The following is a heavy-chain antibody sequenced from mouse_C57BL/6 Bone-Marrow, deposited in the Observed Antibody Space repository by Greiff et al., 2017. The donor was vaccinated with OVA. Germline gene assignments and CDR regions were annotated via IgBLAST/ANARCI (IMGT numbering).Heavy chain of an antibody. CDR2: IYPGSGST. Sequence: VQLQQPGAELVKPGASVKMSCKASGYTFTSYWITWVKQRPGQGLEWIGDIYPGSGSTNYNEKFKSKSTLTVDKSSSTAYMQLSSLTSEDSAVYYCARSPYLYAMDYWGQGTSVTVSS. D-gene: IGHD5-5*01. V-gene: IGHV1-55*01. J-gene: IGHJ4*01. CDR1: GYTFTSYW. CDR3: ARSPYLYAMDY.